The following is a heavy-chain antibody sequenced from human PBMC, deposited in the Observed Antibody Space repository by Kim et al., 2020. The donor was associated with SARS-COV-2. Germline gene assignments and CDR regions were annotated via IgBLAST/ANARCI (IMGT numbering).Heavy chain of an antibody. CDR3: AKDLFAYYWGRGGMDV. D-gene: IGHD3-16*01. Sequence: GGSLRLSCAASGFTFSSYAMSWVRQAPGKGLEWVSVIYSGGSSTYYADSVKGRFTISRDNSKNTLYLQMNSLRAEDTAVYYCAKDLFAYYWGRGGMDVWGQGTTVTVSS. CDR1: GFTFSSYA. CDR2: IYSGGSST. V-gene: IGHV3-23*03. J-gene: IGHJ6*02.